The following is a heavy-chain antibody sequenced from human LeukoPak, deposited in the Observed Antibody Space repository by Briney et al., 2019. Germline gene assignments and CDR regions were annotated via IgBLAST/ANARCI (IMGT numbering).Heavy chain of an antibody. CDR3: ARNREVGATFEYYFDY. CDR1: GFTFSRYG. Sequence: PGRSLRLSCAASGFTFSRYGMHWVRQAPGKGLEWVAVIWSDGNNKYYADSVKGRFTISRDNSKNTLFLQMNGLRAEDTAVYYCARNREVGATFEYYFDYWGQGTLVTVSS. D-gene: IGHD1-26*01. J-gene: IGHJ4*02. V-gene: IGHV3-33*01. CDR2: IWSDGNNK.